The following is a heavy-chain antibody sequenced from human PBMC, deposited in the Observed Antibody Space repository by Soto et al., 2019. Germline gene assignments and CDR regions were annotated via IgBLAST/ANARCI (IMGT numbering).Heavy chain of an antibody. J-gene: IGHJ6*03. D-gene: IGHD4-17*01. CDR2: INPSGGST. V-gene: IGHV1-46*03. Sequence: QVQLVQSGAEVKKPGASVKVSCKASGYTFTSYYMHWVRQAPGQGLEWMGIINPSGGSTSYAQKFKGRVTMTRDTSTSTVYMELSSLRSEDTAVYYCARDKVPYGDYEYYYYYMDVWGKGTTVTVSS. CDR3: ARDKVPYGDYEYYYYYMDV. CDR1: GYTFTSYY.